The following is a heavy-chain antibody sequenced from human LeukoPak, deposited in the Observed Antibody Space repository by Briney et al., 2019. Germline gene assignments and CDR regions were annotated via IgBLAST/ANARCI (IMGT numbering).Heavy chain of an antibody. D-gene: IGHD1-20*01. V-gene: IGHV3-30*02. CDR1: GLTFSDYG. CDR2: IQNDGSNK. CDR3: AKDSSKYNWNDAGMDV. J-gene: IGHJ6*02. Sequence: GGSLRLSCVASGLTFSDYGIHWVRQAPGKGLDWVAFIQNDGSNKYYGDSVKGRFTISRDNSKNTLYLQMNSLRAEDTAVYYCAKDSSKYNWNDAGMDVWGQGTTVTVSS.